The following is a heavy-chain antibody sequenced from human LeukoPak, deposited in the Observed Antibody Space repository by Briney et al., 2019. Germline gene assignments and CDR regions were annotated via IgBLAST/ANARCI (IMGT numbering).Heavy chain of an antibody. CDR2: IGGNGGST. CDR3: AKGWLRLVDY. V-gene: IGHV3-23*01. Sequence: GRSLRLSSAASAFSFSSYSMTWVRQAPGEGRERVSAIGGNGGSTYYADSVKGRFTISRENSKNTLYLQMNSLRVEDTAVYYCAKGWLRLVDYWGQGTLVTVSS. J-gene: IGHJ4*02. D-gene: IGHD5-12*01. CDR1: AFSFSSYS.